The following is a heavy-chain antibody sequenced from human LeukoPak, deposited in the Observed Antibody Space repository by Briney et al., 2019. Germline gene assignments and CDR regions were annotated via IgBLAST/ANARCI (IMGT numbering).Heavy chain of an antibody. CDR1: GFTFSSYA. J-gene: IGHJ6*03. D-gene: IGHD4-17*01. V-gene: IGHV3-23*01. Sequence: GGSLRLSCAAPGFTFSSYAMSWVRQAPGKGLEWVSAISGSGGSTYYADSVKGRFTISRDNSKNTLYLQMNSLRAEDTAVYYCAKAGVTRIEYYYYYMDVWGKGTTVTVSS. CDR3: AKAGVTRIEYYYYYMDV. CDR2: ISGSGGST.